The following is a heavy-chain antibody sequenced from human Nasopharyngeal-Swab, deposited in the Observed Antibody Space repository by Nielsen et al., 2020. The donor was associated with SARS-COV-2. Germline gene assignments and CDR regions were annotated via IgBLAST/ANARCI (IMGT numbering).Heavy chain of an antibody. D-gene: IGHD2-2*01. V-gene: IGHV1-3*01. J-gene: IGHJ6*02. Sequence: ASVKVSCKASGYTFTSYAMHWVRQAPGQRLEWMGWINAGNGNTKYSQKFQGRVTITRDTSASTAYMELSSPRSEDTAVYYCAREEVVPAAIVYYYGMDVWGQGTTVTVSS. CDR3: AREEVVPAAIVYYYGMDV. CDR2: INAGNGNT. CDR1: GYTFTSYA.